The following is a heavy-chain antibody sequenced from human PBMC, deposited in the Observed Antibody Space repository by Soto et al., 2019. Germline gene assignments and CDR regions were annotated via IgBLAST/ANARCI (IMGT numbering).Heavy chain of an antibody. CDR1: GYTFTGYY. J-gene: IGHJ5*02. V-gene: IGHV1-2*02. CDR2: INPNSGGT. CDR3: ASAGDTVATLPTSNWFDP. Sequence: ASVKVSCKASGYTFTGYYMHWVRQAPGQGLEWMGWINPNSGGTNYAQKFQGRVTMTRDTSISTAYMELSRLRSDDTAVYYCASAGDTVATLPTSNWFDPWRQRTLVTVSS. D-gene: IGHD5-12*01.